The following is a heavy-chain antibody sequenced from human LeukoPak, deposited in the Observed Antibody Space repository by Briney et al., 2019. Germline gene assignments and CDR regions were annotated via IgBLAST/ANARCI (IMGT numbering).Heavy chain of an antibody. CDR1: GFTFRNYG. V-gene: IGHV3-23*01. D-gene: IGHD3-16*01. CDR3: AKGAQGFDY. Sequence: PGGSLRLSCAAFGFTFRNYGMSWVRQASGKGLEWVANVRNNGDSTDYADSVKGRFTISRDNSKNTLYLQMNSLRAEDTAVYYCAKGAQGFDYWGQGTLVTVSS. J-gene: IGHJ4*02. CDR2: VRNNGDST.